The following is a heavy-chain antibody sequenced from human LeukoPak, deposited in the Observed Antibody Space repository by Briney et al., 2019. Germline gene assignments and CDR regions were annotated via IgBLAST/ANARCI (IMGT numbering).Heavy chain of an antibody. D-gene: IGHD1-26*01. CDR1: GFTFSSYA. V-gene: IGHV3-64*01. CDR2: ISSNGGST. J-gene: IGHJ3*02. Sequence: GGSLRLSCAASGFTFSSYAMYWVRQAPGKGLEYDSAISSNGGSTYYANSVKGRFTISRDNSKNTLYLQMGSLRAEDMAVYYCARSPPLSGSYLGDAFDIWGQGTMVTVSS. CDR3: ARSPPLSGSYLGDAFDI.